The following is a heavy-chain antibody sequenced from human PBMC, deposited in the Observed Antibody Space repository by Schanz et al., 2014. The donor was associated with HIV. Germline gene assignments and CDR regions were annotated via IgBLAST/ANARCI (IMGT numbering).Heavy chain of an antibody. J-gene: IGHJ6*02. CDR2: ISYDRSHK. V-gene: IGHV3-30*18. CDR1: GFTFMRHT. CDR3: AKDRITGTTGVPYYYYGMDV. D-gene: IGHD1-7*01. Sequence: VQLVESGGGLVKPGGSLRLSCAASGFTFMRHTMNWVRQAPGKGLEWVAVISYDRSHKYYADSVKGRFTISRDNSKNTLFLQMNSLRAEDTAVYYCAKDRITGTTGVPYYYYGMDVWGQGTLVTVSS.